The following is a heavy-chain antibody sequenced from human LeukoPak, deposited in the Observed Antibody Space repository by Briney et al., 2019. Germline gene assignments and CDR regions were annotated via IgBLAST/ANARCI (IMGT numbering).Heavy chain of an antibody. J-gene: IGHJ6*03. CDR3: ARDGANYYMDV. D-gene: IGHD3-16*01. V-gene: IGHV4-59*01. Sequence: SETLSPTCTVSGGSISSYYWSWIRQPPGKGLEWIGYIYYSGSTNYNPSLKGRVTISVDTSKNQFSLKLSSVTAADTAVYYCARDGANYYMDVWGKGTTVTVSS. CDR2: IYYSGST. CDR1: GGSISSYY.